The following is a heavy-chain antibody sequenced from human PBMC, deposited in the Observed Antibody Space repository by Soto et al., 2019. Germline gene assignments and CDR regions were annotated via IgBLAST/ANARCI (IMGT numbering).Heavy chain of an antibody. CDR1: GKAFTSFW. CDR2: IYPGDSDT. D-gene: IGHD3-22*01. V-gene: IGHV5-51*01. J-gene: IGHJ3*02. CDR3: AKQDDRGALEI. Sequence: GESLKISCKISGKAFTSFWVVWVRQMPGRGLEWMGNIYPGDSDTRYTPPFQGLVTISADKSTNTAYLQWHSLQASDTALYYCAKQDDRGALEIWGQGTKVTVSS.